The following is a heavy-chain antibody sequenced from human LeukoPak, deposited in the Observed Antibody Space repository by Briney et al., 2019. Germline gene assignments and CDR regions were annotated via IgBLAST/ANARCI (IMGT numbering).Heavy chain of an antibody. CDR2: IKSKTDGGTT. CDR1: GFTFSNAW. D-gene: IGHD3-22*01. V-gene: IGHV3-15*01. J-gene: IGHJ3*02. Sequence: GGSLRLSCAASGFTFSNAWMSWVRQAPGKGLEWVGRIKSKTDGGTTDYAAPVKGRFTISRDGSKDTLYLQMNSLRTEDTAVYYCARDLNYDRVFDIWGQGTMVTVSS. CDR3: ARDLNYDRVFDI.